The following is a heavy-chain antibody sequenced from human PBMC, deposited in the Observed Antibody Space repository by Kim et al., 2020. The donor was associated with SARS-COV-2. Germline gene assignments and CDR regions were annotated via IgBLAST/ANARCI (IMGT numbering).Heavy chain of an antibody. CDR2: ISYDGSNK. J-gene: IGHJ4*02. Sequence: GGSLRLSCAVSGFTFTNYGMHWVRQAPGKGLEWVGFISYDGSNKYYGDSVKGRFTISRDNSKNTLDLQMNSLRAEDTAVYYCAKGRIGRVDSVAAEFDFWGQGALGTVSS. V-gene: IGHV3-30*18. CDR3: AKGRIGRVDSVAAEFDF. CDR1: GFTFTNYG. D-gene: IGHD5-12*01.